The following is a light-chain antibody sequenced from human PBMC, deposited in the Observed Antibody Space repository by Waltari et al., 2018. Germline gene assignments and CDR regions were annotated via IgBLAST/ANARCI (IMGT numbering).Light chain of an antibody. CDR2: VAS. Sequence: DIQLTQSPSFLSTSVGDRVTITCRATQGISGYLAWYQQKPGKAPKLLIYVASTWQSGVPSRFSGSESETEFTLTISSLQPEDFATYYCQQLNSDPLPFGGGTKVDIK. V-gene: IGKV1-9*01. CDR3: QQLNSDPLP. J-gene: IGKJ4*01. CDR1: QGISGY.